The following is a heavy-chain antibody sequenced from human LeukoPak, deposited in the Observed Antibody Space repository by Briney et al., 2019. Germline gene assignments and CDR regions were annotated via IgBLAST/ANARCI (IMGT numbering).Heavy chain of an antibody. CDR3: ARFNSYSTDWYFDY. CDR1: GFTSSSFA. CDR2: ISDSGDST. D-gene: IGHD6-13*01. Sequence: GGSLRLSCAASGFTSSSFAMSWVRQAPGKGLEWVSTISDSGDSTYYADSVKGRFTVSGDNSKNTLYLQMNSLRAEDTAVYYCARFNSYSTDWYFDYWGQGTLVTVSS. J-gene: IGHJ4*02. V-gene: IGHV3-23*01.